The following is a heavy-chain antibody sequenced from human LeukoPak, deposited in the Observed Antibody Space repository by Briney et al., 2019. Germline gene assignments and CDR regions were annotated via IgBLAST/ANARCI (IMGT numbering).Heavy chain of an antibody. D-gene: IGHD4-17*01. V-gene: IGHV3-30*18. CDR3: AKDSGDIIPHDY. J-gene: IGHJ4*02. CDR2: ISYDGSNK. Sequence: PGGSLRLSCAASGITVSTNYMSWVRQAPGKGLEWVAVISYDGSNKYYADSVKGRFTISRDNSKNTLYLQMNSLRAEDTAVYYCAKDSGDIIPHDYWGQGTLVTVSS. CDR1: GITVSTNY.